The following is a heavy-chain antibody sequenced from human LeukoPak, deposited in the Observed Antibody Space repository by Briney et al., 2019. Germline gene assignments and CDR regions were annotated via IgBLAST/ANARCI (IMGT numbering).Heavy chain of an antibody. CDR1: GYSFTSYW. Sequence: GESLKISCKGSGYSFTSYWIGWVRQMPGKGLEWMGIIYPGDSDTRYSPSFQGQVTISADKSISTAYLQWSSLKASDTAMYYCARRGPLDTAMVNESDYWGQGTLVTVSS. V-gene: IGHV5-51*01. J-gene: IGHJ4*02. D-gene: IGHD5-18*01. CDR2: IYPGDSDT. CDR3: ARRGPLDTAMVNESDY.